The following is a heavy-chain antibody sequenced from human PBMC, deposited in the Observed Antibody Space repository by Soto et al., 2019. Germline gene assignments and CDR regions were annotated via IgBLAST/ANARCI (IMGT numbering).Heavy chain of an antibody. Sequence: LSLTCAVSGVSLTSGNWWTWVRQSPQRGLEYIGEIFHDGTANYYPSFERRVAMSVDTSRNQFSLKLTSVTAADTAVYFCARLVYDTRLNYMYFDFWGPGTLVTSPQ. J-gene: IGHJ4*02. CDR1: GVSLTSGNW. CDR3: ARLVYDTRLNYMYFDF. D-gene: IGHD3-10*01. CDR2: IFHDGTA. V-gene: IGHV4-4*01.